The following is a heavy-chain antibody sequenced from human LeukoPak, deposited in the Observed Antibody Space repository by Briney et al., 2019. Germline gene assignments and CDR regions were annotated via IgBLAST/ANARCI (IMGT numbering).Heavy chain of an antibody. J-gene: IGHJ4*02. CDR1: GFTFSSYE. D-gene: IGHD3-22*01. V-gene: IGHV3-48*03. CDR2: ISSSGSTI. CDR3: AGLPAYYYDTSGFYFDY. Sequence: SGGSLRLSCAASGFTFSSYEMNWVRQAPGKGLEWVSYISSSGSTIYYADSVKGRFTISRDNAKNSLYLQMNSLRAEDTAVYYCAGLPAYYYDTSGFYFDYWGQGTLVTVSS.